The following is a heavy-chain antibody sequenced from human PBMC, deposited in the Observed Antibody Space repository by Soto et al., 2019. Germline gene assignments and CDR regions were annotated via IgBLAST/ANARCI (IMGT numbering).Heavy chain of an antibody. CDR2: IYWDDDK. Sequence: QITLKESGPTVVKPTQTLTLTCTFTEFSLSTSEVGVVWVRQPPGKALEWLALIYWDDDKRYSPSLKNRLTIAKDASKKQVVLKVANMDTSDTATYYCAQRVVTSSALGYWGQGIQVTVSS. J-gene: IGHJ4*02. D-gene: IGHD2-15*01. CDR1: EFSLSTSEVG. CDR3: AQRVVTSSALGY. V-gene: IGHV2-5*02.